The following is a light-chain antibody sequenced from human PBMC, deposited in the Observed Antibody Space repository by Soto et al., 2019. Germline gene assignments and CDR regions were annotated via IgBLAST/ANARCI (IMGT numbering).Light chain of an antibody. Sequence: QSALTQRASVSGSPGQSITISCTGSGSDVGGYEYVSWYQQHPGKAPKLMIFHVSNRPSGISNHFSGSKSGNTASLTISGLQAEDEADYYCSSYIGSNSYVFGTGTKVTVL. CDR1: GSDVGGYEY. V-gene: IGLV2-14*01. CDR3: SSYIGSNSYV. CDR2: HVS. J-gene: IGLJ1*01.